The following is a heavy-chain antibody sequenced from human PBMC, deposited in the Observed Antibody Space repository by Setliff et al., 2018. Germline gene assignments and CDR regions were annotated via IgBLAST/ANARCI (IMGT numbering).Heavy chain of an antibody. CDR3: ARALGFDPAYHYYMDV. D-gene: IGHD3-9*01. Sequence: SETLSLTCTVSGGSINSGGYYWTWIRQHPGKGLEWIGCAYHSGSTYYNPSLKSRVAISVDTSKNQLSLKLSSVTAADTAVYYCARALGFDPAYHYYMDVWGKGTTVTV. J-gene: IGHJ6*03. CDR2: AYHSGST. CDR1: GGSINSGGYY. V-gene: IGHV4-31*03.